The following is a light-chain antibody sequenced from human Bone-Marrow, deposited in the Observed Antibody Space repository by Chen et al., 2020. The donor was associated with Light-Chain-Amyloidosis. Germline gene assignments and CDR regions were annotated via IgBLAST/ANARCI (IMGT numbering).Light chain of an antibody. CDR3: MQALQGPFT. Sequence: DIVMTQSPLSLPVTPGETASISCRSSQSLLHSNGNTYLDWFLQKPGQSPQLLISFGSNRASGVPDRFSGSGSGTDFTLKISRVEAEDVGVYYCMQALQGPFTFGPGTKVDIK. CDR2: FGS. CDR1: QSLLHSNGNTY. J-gene: IGKJ3*01. V-gene: IGKV2-28*01.